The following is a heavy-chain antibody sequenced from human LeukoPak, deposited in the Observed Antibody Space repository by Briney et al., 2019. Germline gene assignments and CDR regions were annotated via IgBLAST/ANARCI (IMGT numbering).Heavy chain of an antibody. J-gene: IGHJ4*02. D-gene: IGHD3-10*01. CDR1: GFSFSSYW. CDR2: IKSKVDGGTI. CDR3: TTDLISGSGSYDFDY. V-gene: IGHV3-15*01. Sequence: GGSLRLSCEASGFSFSSYWMTWVRQAPGKGLEWVGRIKSKVDGGTIDHAAPVKGRFTISRDDLKNTLYLQMNSLKTEDTAVYYCTTDLISGSGSYDFDYWGQGTLVTVSS.